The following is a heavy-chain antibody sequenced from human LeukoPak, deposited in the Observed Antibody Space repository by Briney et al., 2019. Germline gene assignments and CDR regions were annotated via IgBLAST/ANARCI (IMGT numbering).Heavy chain of an antibody. CDR1: GDSISSSNCY. CDR2: INHSGST. J-gene: IGHJ5*02. CDR3: ARRRLKRWFGERLAWFDP. V-gene: IGHV4-39*07. Sequence: PSETLSLTCTVYGDSISSSNCYWGWIRQPPGKGLEWIGEINHSGSTNYNPSLKSRVTISVDTSKNQFSLKLSSVTAADTAVYYCARRRLKRWFGERLAWFDPWGQGTLVTVSS. D-gene: IGHD3-10*01.